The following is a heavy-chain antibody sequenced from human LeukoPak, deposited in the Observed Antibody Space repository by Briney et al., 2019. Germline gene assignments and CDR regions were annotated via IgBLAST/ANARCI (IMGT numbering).Heavy chain of an antibody. J-gene: IGHJ4*02. V-gene: IGHV4-59*12. D-gene: IGHD5-12*01. CDR1: GGSISSYY. Sequence: SETLSLTCTVSGGSISSYYWSWIRQPPGKGLEWIGYIYYSGSTNYNPSLKSRVTISVDTSKNQFSLKLSSVTAPDTAVYYCARSLSGYDVFDYWGQGTLVTVSS. CDR3: ARSLSGYDVFDY. CDR2: IYYSGST.